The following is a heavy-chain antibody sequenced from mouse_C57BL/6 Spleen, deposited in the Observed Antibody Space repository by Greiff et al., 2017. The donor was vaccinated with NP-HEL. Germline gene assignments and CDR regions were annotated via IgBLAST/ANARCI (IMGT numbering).Heavy chain of an antibody. CDR2: IYPSDSET. V-gene: IGHV1-61*01. CDR3: ARAWDGYYAMDY. J-gene: IGHJ4*01. Sequence: VQLQQPGAELVRPGSSVKLSCKASGYTFTSYWMDWVKQRPGQGLEWIGNIYPSDSETHYNQKFKDKATLTVDKSSSTAYMQLSSLTSEDSAVYYCARAWDGYYAMDYWGQGTSVTVSS. CDR1: GYTFTSYW. D-gene: IGHD4-1*01.